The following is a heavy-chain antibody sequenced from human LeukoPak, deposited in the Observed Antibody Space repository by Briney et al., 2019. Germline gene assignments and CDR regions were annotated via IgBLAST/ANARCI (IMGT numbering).Heavy chain of an antibody. CDR1: GYSVSSGYY. J-gene: IGHJ4*02. CDR2: IYHSGST. CDR3: ARDSSATQSFDY. D-gene: IGHD6-25*01. Sequence: SETLSLTCAVSGYSVSSGYYWGWIRQPPGKGLEWIGSIYHSGSTYYNPSLKSRVTISVDTSKNQFSLKLNSVTAADTAFYYCARDSSATQSFDYWGQGTLVTVSS. V-gene: IGHV4-38-2*02.